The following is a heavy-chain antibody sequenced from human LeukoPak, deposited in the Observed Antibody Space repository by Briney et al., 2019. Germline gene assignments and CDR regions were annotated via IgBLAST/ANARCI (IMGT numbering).Heavy chain of an antibody. CDR1: GYTFTGYY. D-gene: IGHD3-22*01. CDR3: ARDNLVYYYDSSGYYHFDY. CDR2: INPNSGGT. J-gene: IGHJ4*02. Sequence: GASVKVSCKASGYTFTGYYMHWVRQAPGQGLEWMGWINPNSGGTNYAQKFQGRVTMTRDTSISTAYMELSRLRSDDTAVYYCARDNLVYYYDSSGYYHFDYWGQGTLVTVSS. V-gene: IGHV1-2*02.